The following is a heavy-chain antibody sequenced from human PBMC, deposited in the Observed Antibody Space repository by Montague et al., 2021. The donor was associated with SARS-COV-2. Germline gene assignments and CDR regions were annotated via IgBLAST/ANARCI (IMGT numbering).Heavy chain of an antibody. Sequence: SLRLSCGASGFTFSSYDMHWVRQATGKGLEWVSAIGTAGDTYYPGSVKGRFTISRENAKNSLYLQMNSLRAVDTAVYYCARSLSSYGGNSGFWYFDLWGRGTLVPVSS. CDR3: ARSLSSYGGNSGFWYFDL. CDR1: GFTFSSYD. V-gene: IGHV3-13*04. J-gene: IGHJ2*01. CDR2: IGTAGDT. D-gene: IGHD4-23*01.